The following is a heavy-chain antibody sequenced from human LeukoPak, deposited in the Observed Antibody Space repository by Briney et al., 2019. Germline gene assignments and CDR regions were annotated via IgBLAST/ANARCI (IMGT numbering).Heavy chain of an antibody. J-gene: IGHJ3*02. Sequence: EASVKVSCKASGYTFTSYGISWVRQAPGQGLEWMGWISAYNGNTNYAQKLQGRVIMTTDTSTSTAYMELRSLRSDDTAVYYCASLYYYDSSGYYSPDDAFDIWGQGTMVTVSS. V-gene: IGHV1-18*01. CDR3: ASLYYYDSSGYYSPDDAFDI. CDR2: ISAYNGNT. D-gene: IGHD3-22*01. CDR1: GYTFTSYG.